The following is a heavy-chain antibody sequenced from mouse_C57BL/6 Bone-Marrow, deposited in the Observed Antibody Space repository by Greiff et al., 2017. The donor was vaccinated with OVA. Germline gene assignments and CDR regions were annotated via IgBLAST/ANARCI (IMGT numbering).Heavy chain of an antibody. Sequence: QVQLQQSGAELVRPGASVTLSCKASGYTFTDYEMHWVKQTPVHGLEWIGAIDPETGGTAYNQKFKGKAILTADKSSSTAYLELRSLTSEDSAVYYCTESNWDEGGYWGQGTTRTVSS. J-gene: IGHJ2*01. V-gene: IGHV1-15*01. CDR2: IDPETGGT. CDR1: GYTFTDYE. D-gene: IGHD4-1*01. CDR3: TESNWDEGGY.